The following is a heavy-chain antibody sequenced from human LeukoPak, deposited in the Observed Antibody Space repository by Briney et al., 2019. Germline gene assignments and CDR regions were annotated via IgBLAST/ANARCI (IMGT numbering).Heavy chain of an antibody. D-gene: IGHD3-16*01. J-gene: IGHJ6*02. CDR3: ASQVRWGGIFDYYGMDV. CDR2: ISYSGST. Sequence: SETLSFTCTVSCGSISSYYWSWIRQPPRKRQERIGYISYSGSTNYNPSLQSRVTISVDTSKNHFSLQLSCVTAADTAVYYCASQVRWGGIFDYYGMDVWGQGTTVTVSS. V-gene: IGHV4-59*08. CDR1: CGSISSYY.